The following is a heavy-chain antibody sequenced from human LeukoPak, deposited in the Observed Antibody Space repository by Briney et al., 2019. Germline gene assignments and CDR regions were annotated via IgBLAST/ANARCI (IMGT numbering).Heavy chain of an antibody. D-gene: IGHD5-18*01. CDR2: IKEDGSDK. V-gene: IGHV3-7*01. Sequence: GGSLRLSCAASGFIFSSYWMAWVRQAPGKGLEWVANIKEDGSDKNYVESLKGRFTVSRDNAKNSLYLQMDSLRAEDTAVYYCARDAGYGYDRFDYWGQGTQVTVSS. J-gene: IGHJ4*02. CDR3: ARDAGYGYDRFDY. CDR1: GFIFSSYW.